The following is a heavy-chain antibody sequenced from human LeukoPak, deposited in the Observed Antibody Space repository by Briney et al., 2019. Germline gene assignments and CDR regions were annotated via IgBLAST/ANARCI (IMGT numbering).Heavy chain of an antibody. D-gene: IGHD3-3*01. V-gene: IGHV4-39*01. CDR3: ARHGDYYYYMDV. CDR2: IYYSGSTT. CDR1: GGFISSNSYY. J-gene: IGHJ6*03. Sequence: SETLSLTCTVSGGFISSNSYYWGWIRQPPGKGLEWIGSIYYSGSTTHYNPSLKSRVTISVDTSKNQFSLKLSSVTAADTAVYYCARHGDYYYYMDVWGKGTTVTISS.